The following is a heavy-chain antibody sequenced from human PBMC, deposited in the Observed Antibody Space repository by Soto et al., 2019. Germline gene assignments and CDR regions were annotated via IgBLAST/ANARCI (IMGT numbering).Heavy chain of an antibody. J-gene: IGHJ6*02. V-gene: IGHV3-9*01. CDR1: GFTFDDYA. CDR2: ISWNSGTI. D-gene: IGHD2-15*01. CDR3: AKDASGGYCSGGSCYYYGMDV. Sequence: EVQLVESGGGLVQPGRSLRLSCAASGFTFDDYATHWVRQAPGKGLEWVSGISWNSGTIGYADSVKGRFTISRDNAKNSLYLQMNSLRAEDTALYYCAKDASGGYCSGGSCYYYGMDVWGQGTTVTVSS.